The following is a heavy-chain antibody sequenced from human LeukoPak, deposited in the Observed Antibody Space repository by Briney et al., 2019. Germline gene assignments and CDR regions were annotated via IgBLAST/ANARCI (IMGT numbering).Heavy chain of an antibody. V-gene: IGHV3-23*01. CDR3: AKGDWSRYSNYFDY. CDR1: GFTFSSHA. D-gene: IGHD3-3*01. Sequence: GGSLRLSCAASGFTFSSHAMSWVRQAPGKGLEWVSAISGSGGSTYYADSVKGRFTISRDNSKNTLYLQMNSLRAEDTAVYYCAKGDWSRYSNYFDYWGQGTLVTVSS. CDR2: ISGSGGST. J-gene: IGHJ4*02.